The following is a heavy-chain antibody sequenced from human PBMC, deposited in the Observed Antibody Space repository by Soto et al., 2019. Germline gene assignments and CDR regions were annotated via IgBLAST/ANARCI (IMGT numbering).Heavy chain of an antibody. J-gene: IGHJ4*02. Sequence: QVQLVQSGAEVKKPGASVKVSCKASGYTFTSYAMNWVRQAPGQRLEWMGWINAGNGNTKYSQKFQGRVTITRDTSASTAYMELSSLRSADTAVYYCARSVGAALSDYWGQGTLVTVSS. CDR1: GYTFTSYA. D-gene: IGHD1-26*01. V-gene: IGHV1-3*01. CDR3: ARSVGAALSDY. CDR2: INAGNGNT.